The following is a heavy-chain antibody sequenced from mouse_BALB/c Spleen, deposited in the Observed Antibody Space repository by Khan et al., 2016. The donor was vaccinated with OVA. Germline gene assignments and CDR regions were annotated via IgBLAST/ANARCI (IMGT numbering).Heavy chain of an antibody. D-gene: IGHD1-1*01. J-gene: IGHJ2*01. Sequence: QIQLVQSGAELAKPGASVKMSCKASGYTFINYWILWVKQRPGQGLEWIGYINPSTGYTEYNQNFKDKATLTADKSSSTAYMQLSSLTSEDSAVDYCARRGLRWDLDYWGQGTTLTVSS. V-gene: IGHV1-7*01. CDR2: INPSTGYT. CDR1: GYTFINYW. CDR3: ARRGLRWDLDY.